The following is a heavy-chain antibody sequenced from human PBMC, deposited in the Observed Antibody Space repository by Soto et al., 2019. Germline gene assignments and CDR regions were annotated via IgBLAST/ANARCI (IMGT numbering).Heavy chain of an antibody. CDR1: GYTFTSYG. CDR3: ARVQSGYDFAY. V-gene: IGHV1-18*01. D-gene: IGHD5-12*01. Sequence: QVQLVQSGAEVKKPGASVKVSCKASGYTFTSYGINWVRQAPGQGLEWMGWISAYNGNTHNAQNLQGRVTMTTDTPTSTAYMELRSLSSDDTAAYYCARVQSGYDFAYWGQGTLVTVSS. CDR2: ISAYNGNT. J-gene: IGHJ4*02.